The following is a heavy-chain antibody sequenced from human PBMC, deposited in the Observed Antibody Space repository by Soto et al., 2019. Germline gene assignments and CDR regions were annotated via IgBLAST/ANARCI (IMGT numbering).Heavy chain of an antibody. CDR2: IIPIFGTA. J-gene: IGHJ5*02. D-gene: IGHD2-2*01. CDR3: ARGRPDRYCISTSCHFNWFDP. CDR1: GGTFSSYA. V-gene: IGHV1-69*13. Sequence: SVKVSCKASGGTFSSYAISWVRQAPGQGLEWMGGIIPIFGTANYAQKFQGRVTITADESTSTAYMELSSLRSEDTAVYYCARGRPDRYCISTSCHFNWFDPWGQGTLVTVSS.